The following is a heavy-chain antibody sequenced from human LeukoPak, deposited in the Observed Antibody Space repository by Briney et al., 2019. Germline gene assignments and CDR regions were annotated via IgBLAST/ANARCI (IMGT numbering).Heavy chain of an antibody. D-gene: IGHD6-19*01. Sequence: GGSLRLSCAASEFTFSRYTMNWVRQAPGKGLEWVSSISGRGDATFYADSVKGRFTISRDNSKNTLYLQMNSLSREDTAVYYCARRGGSSGWGDFDIWGQGTMVTVSS. CDR2: ISGRGDAT. CDR1: EFTFSRYT. J-gene: IGHJ3*02. CDR3: ARRGGSSGWGDFDI. V-gene: IGHV3-23*01.